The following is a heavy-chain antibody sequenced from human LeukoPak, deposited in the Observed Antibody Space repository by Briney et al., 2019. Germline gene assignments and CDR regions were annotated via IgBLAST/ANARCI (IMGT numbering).Heavy chain of an antibody. CDR1: GGTFSGYY. CDR3: ARYDYYYYYGMDV. CDR2: INHSGST. D-gene: IGHD5-12*01. Sequence: SETLSLTCAVNGGTFSGYYWSWIRQPPGKGLEWIGEINHSGSTNYNPSLKSRVTISVDTSKNQFSLKLSSVTAADTAVYYCARYDYYYYYGMDVWGKGTTVTVSS. J-gene: IGHJ6*04. V-gene: IGHV4-34*08.